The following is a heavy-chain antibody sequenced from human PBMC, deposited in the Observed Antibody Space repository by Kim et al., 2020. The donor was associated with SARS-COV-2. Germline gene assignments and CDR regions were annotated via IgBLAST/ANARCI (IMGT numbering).Heavy chain of an antibody. V-gene: IGHV3-33*01. D-gene: IGHD7-27*01. Sequence: GGSLRLSCAASGFTFSSYGMHWVRQAPGKGLEWVAVIWYDGSNKYYADSVKGRFTISRDNSKNTLYLQMNSLRAEDTAVYYCARETGDRPYYYYGMDVWGQGTTVTVSS. CDR3: ARETGDRPYYYYGMDV. CDR2: IWYDGSNK. CDR1: GFTFSSYG. J-gene: IGHJ6*02.